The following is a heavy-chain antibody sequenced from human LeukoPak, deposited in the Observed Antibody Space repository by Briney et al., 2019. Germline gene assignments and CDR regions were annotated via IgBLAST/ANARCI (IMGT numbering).Heavy chain of an antibody. J-gene: IGHJ5*02. CDR2: TSYSGST. Sequence: SETLSLTCTVSGGSFSSGDYYWSWIRQHPGKGLEWIGYTSYSGSTYYNPSLKSRVIISVDTSKSQFSLRVSSVTAADTAVYYCARALSGSYSMGTWFDPWGQGTLVTVSS. CDR3: ARALSGSYSMGTWFDP. V-gene: IGHV4-31*03. CDR1: GGSFSSGDYY. D-gene: IGHD1-26*01.